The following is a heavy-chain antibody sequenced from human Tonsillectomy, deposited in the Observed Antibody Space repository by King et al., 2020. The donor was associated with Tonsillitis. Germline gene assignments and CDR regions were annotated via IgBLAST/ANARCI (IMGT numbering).Heavy chain of an antibody. D-gene: IGHD6-13*01. V-gene: IGHV1-8*01. CDR1: GYTFTSND. J-gene: IGHJ5*02. CDR3: ARGYPSSWYGLNWLDP. Sequence: VQLVESGAEVKKPGASVKVSCKASGYTFTSNDINWVRQAPGQGLDWLGWMNPNSGNTGYAQKFQGRVTMTRNTSISTAYMELSSLRSEDTAVYYCARGYPSSWYGLNWLDPWGQGTLVTVSS. CDR2: MNPNSGNT.